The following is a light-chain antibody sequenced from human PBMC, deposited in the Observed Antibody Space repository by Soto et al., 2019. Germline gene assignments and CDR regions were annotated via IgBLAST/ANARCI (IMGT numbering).Light chain of an antibody. CDR3: QQNYGTPGT. CDR2: GAN. V-gene: IGKV1-39*01. CDR1: QSISRY. J-gene: IGKJ1*01. Sequence: DIQLTQSPSSLSASVGDRITITCRSSQSISRYLNWYQQRPWTAPKVLIFGANSLQSGVPSRFSGSGSGTEFTLTIRSLQPEDFATYNSQQNYGTPGTFGQGTKVDVK.